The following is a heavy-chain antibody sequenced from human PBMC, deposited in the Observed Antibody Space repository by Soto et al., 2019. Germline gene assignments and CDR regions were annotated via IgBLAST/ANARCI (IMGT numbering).Heavy chain of an antibody. J-gene: IGHJ3*02. CDR2: ISAYNGNT. V-gene: IGHV1-18*01. D-gene: IGHD3-16*02. Sequence: ASVKVSCKASGYTFTSYGISWVRQAPGQGLEWMGWISAYNGNTNYAQKLQGRVTMTTDTSTSTAYMELRSLRSDGTAVYYCARQSAYIWGSYRPMGAFDIWGQGTMVTVSS. CDR3: ARQSAYIWGSYRPMGAFDI. CDR1: GYTFTSYG.